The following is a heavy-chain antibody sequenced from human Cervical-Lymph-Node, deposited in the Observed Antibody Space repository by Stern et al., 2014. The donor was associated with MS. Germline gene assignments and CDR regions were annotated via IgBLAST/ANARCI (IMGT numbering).Heavy chain of an antibody. CDR3: ARIKWLKGRLRFLDP. D-gene: IGHD3-3*01. CDR1: GGSVSSGSFY. Sequence: VQLVESGPGLVQPSAPLSLTCTVSGGSVSSGSFYWSWIRPPPGQGLVWIGYISYSGSTNYNPSLMSRITMSVDTSKNQFSLKLSSVTAADTGVYYWARIKWLKGRLRFLDPWGQGTLVTVSS. CDR2: ISYSGST. V-gene: IGHV4-61*01. J-gene: IGHJ5*02.